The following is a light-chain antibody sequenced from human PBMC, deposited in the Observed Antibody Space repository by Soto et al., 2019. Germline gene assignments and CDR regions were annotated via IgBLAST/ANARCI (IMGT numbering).Light chain of an antibody. J-gene: IGKJ5*01. CDR2: GAS. CDR1: QSVSSSS. Sequence: EIVLTQLPDALSLSPGGRATLSCRASQSVSSSSLAWYQQRRGQAPRLLIHGASSRATGIPDRFSGSGSGTDFALTISSLEPEDFALYYCQQRSNWPITFGQGTRLEIK. CDR3: QQRSNWPIT. V-gene: IGKV3D-20*02.